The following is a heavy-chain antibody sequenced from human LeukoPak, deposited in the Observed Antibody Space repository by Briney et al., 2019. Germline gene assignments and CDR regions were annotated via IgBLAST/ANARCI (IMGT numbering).Heavy chain of an antibody. J-gene: IGHJ4*02. CDR1: GGSISSGSYY. CDR2: VFHSGNT. V-gene: IGHV4-39*07. D-gene: IGHD6-6*01. CDR3: ARDRSVGVLPAPPFDF. Sequence: SETLSLTCTVSGGSISSGSYYWSWIRQPPGKGLEWVGSVFHSGNTYYNPSLKSRLTISADTSKNQFSLTLTSVTAADTAVYYCARDRSVGVLPAPPFDFWGQGTLVTVSS.